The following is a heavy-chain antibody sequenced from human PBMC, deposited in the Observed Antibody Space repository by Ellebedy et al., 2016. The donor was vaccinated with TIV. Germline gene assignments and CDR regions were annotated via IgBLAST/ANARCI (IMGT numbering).Heavy chain of an antibody. J-gene: IGHJ3*02. CDR3: ARGGYYDVSGQGAFDI. CDR1: GFTFSNYA. D-gene: IGHD3-22*01. CDR2: ISYDGTNK. V-gene: IGHV3-30-3*01. Sequence: GESLKISXAASGFTFSNYAMHWVRQAPGKGLEWGAVISYDGTNKIYPNSVKGRFSISRDNPQNTLYLQMNSLRTEDTAVYYCARGGYYDVSGQGAFDIWGRGTLVTVSS.